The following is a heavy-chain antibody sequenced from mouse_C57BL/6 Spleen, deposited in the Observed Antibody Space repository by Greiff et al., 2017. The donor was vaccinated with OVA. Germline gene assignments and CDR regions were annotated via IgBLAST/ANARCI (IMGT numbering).Heavy chain of an antibody. D-gene: IGHD2-1*01. J-gene: IGHJ4*01. CDR2: IYPGSGST. CDR3: AREGNPYAMDY. CDR1: GYTFTSYW. Sequence: VQLQQPGAELVKPGASVKMSCKASGYTFTSYWITWVKQRPGHGLEWIGDIYPGSGSTNYNEKFKSKATLTVDTSSSTAYMQLSSLTSEDAAVYYCAREGNPYAMDYWGQGTSVTVSS. V-gene: IGHV1-55*01.